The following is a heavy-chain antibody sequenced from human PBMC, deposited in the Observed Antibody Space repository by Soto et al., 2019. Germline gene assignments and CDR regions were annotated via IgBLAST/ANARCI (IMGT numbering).Heavy chain of an antibody. V-gene: IGHV1-2*04. CDR3: ARDPPSGSGSYLPRIFDS. D-gene: IGHD3-10*01. J-gene: IGHJ4*02. Sequence: ASVKVSCKASGYTFTGYYMHWVRQAPGQGLEWMGWINPNSGGTNYAQKFQGWVTMTRDTSISTAYMELSRLRSDDTAVYYCARDPPSGSGSYLPRIFDSWGQGTLVTVSS. CDR2: INPNSGGT. CDR1: GYTFTGYY.